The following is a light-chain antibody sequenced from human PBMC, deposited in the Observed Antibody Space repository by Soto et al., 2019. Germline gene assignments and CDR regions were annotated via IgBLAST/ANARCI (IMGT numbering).Light chain of an antibody. V-gene: IGKV2-28*01. Sequence: DIVMTQSPLSLPVTPGEPASISCTSSQSLLYSDGYHYLHWYLQKPGQSPQLLIDLASNRASGVPDRFRGSRSGTVFTLKISRVEAEDVGVYYFMQGLQSPITFGGGTKVEIK. CDR1: QSLLYSDGYHY. J-gene: IGKJ4*01. CDR2: LAS. CDR3: MQGLQSPIT.